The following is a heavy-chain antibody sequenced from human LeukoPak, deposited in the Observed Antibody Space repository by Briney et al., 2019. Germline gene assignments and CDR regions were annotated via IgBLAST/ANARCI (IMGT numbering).Heavy chain of an antibody. D-gene: IGHD6-6*01. CDR1: GFTFSDYC. Sequence: GGSLRLSCTASGFTFSDYCMTGVRQAPGKGPEWVANIKQDGSQRYYVDSVRGRFTISRDNAKNSLFLQMNGLRAEDTAVYYCARRGGSSSRRSPIDYWGQGTLVTVSS. J-gene: IGHJ4*02. CDR2: IKQDGSQR. V-gene: IGHV3-7*01. CDR3: ARRGGSSSRRSPIDY.